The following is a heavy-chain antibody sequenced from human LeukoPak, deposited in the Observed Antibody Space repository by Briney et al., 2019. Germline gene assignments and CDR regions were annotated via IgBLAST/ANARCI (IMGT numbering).Heavy chain of an antibody. CDR2: IGTAGDT. Sequence: GGSLRLSCAASGFTFSSYDIHWVRQATGKGLEWVSAIGTAGDTYYPGSVKGRFTISRENAKNSLYLQMNSLRAGDTAVYYCARGGTGSNDRGDWFDPWGQGTLVTVSS. D-gene: IGHD1-1*01. V-gene: IGHV3-13*01. CDR3: ARGGTGSNDRGDWFDP. J-gene: IGHJ5*02. CDR1: GFTFSSYD.